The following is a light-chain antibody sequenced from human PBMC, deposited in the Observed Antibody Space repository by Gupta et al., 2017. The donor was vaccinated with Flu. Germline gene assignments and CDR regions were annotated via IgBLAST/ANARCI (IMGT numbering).Light chain of an antibody. CDR2: ATK. V-gene: IGKV1-39*01. J-gene: IGKJ3*01. CDR3: QQRDSRTRLFP. Sequence: DVQMTQSPSSLPASVGDRVTITCRASQRISSYLNWYQQKPGKAPKLLIYATKSLQAGVPPRFSGSGCEKKFTLTITNLQPEDFATYYCQQRDSRTRLFPFGPGTKTGDQT. CDR1: QRISSY.